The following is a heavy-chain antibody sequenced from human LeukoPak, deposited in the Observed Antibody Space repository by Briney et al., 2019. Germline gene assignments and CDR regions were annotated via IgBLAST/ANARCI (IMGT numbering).Heavy chain of an antibody. V-gene: IGHV3-30*02. Sequence: GGSLRLSCAASGFTFSSYGMHWVRQAPGKGLEWVAFIRYDGSNKYYADSVKGRFTISRDNSKNTLYLQMNSLRAEDTAVYYCAKDKTAWYNWNSWDYWGQGTLVTVSS. CDR2: IRYDGSNK. J-gene: IGHJ4*02. CDR3: AKDKTAWYNWNSWDY. D-gene: IGHD1-7*01. CDR1: GFTFSSYG.